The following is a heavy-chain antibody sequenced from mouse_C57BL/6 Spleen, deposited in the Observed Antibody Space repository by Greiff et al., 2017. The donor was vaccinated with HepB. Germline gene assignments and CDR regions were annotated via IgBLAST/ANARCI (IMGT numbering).Heavy chain of an antibody. V-gene: IGHV1-69*01. CDR1: GYTFTSYW. J-gene: IGHJ4*01. D-gene: IGHD1-1*01. CDR3: ARRGYYYGSSNYYAMDY. Sequence: QVQLKQPGAELVMPGASVKLSCKASGYTFTSYWMHWVKQRPGQGLEWIGEIDPSDSYTNYNQKFKGKSTLTVDKSSSTAYMQLSSLTSEDSAVYYCARRGYYYGSSNYYAMDYWGQGTSVTVSS. CDR2: IDPSDSYT.